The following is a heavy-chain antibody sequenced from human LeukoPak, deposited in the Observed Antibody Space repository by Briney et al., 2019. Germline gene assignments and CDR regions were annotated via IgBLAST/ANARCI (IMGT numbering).Heavy chain of an antibody. D-gene: IGHD2-8*01. Sequence: TGGSLRLSCAASGFTFSSYWMHWVRQAPGKGLVWVSRINSNGGSTSYADSVKGRFTISRDNAKNTLYLQMNSLRAEDTAVYYCASGDSCTNGVCYTRERWFDPWGQGTLVTVSS. J-gene: IGHJ5*02. V-gene: IGHV3-74*01. CDR2: INSNGGST. CDR1: GFTFSSYW. CDR3: ASGDSCTNGVCYTRERWFDP.